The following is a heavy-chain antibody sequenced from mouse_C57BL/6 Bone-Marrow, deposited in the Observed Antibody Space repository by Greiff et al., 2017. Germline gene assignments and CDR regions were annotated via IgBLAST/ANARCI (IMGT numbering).Heavy chain of an antibody. CDR2: FTMFRDAT. V-gene: IGHV1-49*01. CDR1: YFAFMASA. Sequence: LQQSGAELVRPGSSVKLSCKASYFAFMASAMHWVKQRPGPGLEWIGSFTMFRDATEYSENFKGKATLTANAASSTAYMELSSLTSEDSAVYYCARGNYEGYFDVWGKGTTVTVSS. D-gene: IGHD2-4*01. J-gene: IGHJ1*03. CDR3: ARGNYEGYFDV.